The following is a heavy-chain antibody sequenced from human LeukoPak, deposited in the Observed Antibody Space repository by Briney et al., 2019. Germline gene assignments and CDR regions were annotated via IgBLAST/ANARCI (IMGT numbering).Heavy chain of an antibody. CDR2: IYYSGST. V-gene: IGHV4-59*01. J-gene: IGHJ4*02. D-gene: IGHD2-2*01. CDR3: ARLRGYCSSTSCYPPYYFDY. CDR1: GVSISSYY. Sequence: SETLSLTCTASGVSISSYYWSWIRQPPGKGLEWIGDIYYSGSTNYNPSLKSRVTISVDTSKNQFSLKLSSVTAADAAVYYCARLRGYCSSTSCYPPYYFDYWGQGTLVTVSS.